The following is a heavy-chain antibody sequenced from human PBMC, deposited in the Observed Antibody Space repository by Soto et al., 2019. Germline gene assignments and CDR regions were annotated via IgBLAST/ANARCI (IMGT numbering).Heavy chain of an antibody. Sequence: QVQPQESGPGLVKPSETLSLTCSVSGGSISSGYWTWIRQHPGKGLEWIGYIYYGGSINYNPSLTGRGIIWVDPAKNPLSMSLSSVTAADTAVYYCTGAYYYIDGYILDPWGHGTSVTVSS. D-gene: IGHD3-10*01. CDR2: IYYGGSI. V-gene: IGHV4-59*01. CDR3: TGAYYYIDGYILDP. CDR1: GGSISSGY. J-gene: IGHJ5*02.